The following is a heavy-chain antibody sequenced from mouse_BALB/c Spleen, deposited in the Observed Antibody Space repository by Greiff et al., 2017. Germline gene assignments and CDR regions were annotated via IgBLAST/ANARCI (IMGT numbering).Heavy chain of an antibody. CDR3: ARGRDYDVGAMDY. J-gene: IGHJ4*01. V-gene: IGHV2-9*02. CDR2: IWAGGST. Sequence: QVQLKESGPGLVAPSQSLSITCTVSGFSLTSYGVHWVRQPPGKGLEWLGVIWAGGSTNYNSALMSRLSISKDNSKSQVFLKMNSLQTDDTAMYYCARGRDYDVGAMDYWGQGTSVTVSS. D-gene: IGHD2-4*01. CDR1: GFSLTSYG.